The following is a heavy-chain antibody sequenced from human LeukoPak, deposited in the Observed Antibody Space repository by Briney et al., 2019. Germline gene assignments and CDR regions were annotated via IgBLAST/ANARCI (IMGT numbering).Heavy chain of an antibody. V-gene: IGHV3-23*01. CDR3: AKGLGGITIFGVVQPPYYFDF. J-gene: IGHJ4*02. CDR1: GCTFSSYA. D-gene: IGHD3-3*01. Sequence: XGALRLSCAASGCTFSSYAMSWVRQARGKGVEGVSAISGSGGSTYYAGSVKGRLTISRDNSKNPLYLQMNTLRAEDTAVYSCAKGLGGITIFGVVQPPYYFDFWGQGTLVTLSS. CDR2: ISGSGGST.